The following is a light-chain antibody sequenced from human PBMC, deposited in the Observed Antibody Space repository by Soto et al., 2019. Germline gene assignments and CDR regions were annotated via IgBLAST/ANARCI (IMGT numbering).Light chain of an antibody. J-gene: IGLJ1*01. V-gene: IGLV2-14*01. CDR3: SSYTSSSPHLYV. CDR2: DVS. Sequence: QSVLTQPASVTGSPGQSITISCTGTSSDVGGYNYVSWYQQHPGKAPKLMIYDVSNRPSGVSNRFSGSKSGNTASLTISGLQAEDVADYYCSSYTSSSPHLYVFGPGTKVPDL. CDR1: SSDVGGYNY.